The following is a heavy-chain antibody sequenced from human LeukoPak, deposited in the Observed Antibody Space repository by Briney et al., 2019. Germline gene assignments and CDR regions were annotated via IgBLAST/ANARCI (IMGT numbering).Heavy chain of an antibody. Sequence: PSETLSLTYAVKDGPFSGYYWSWIRQPPGKGLEWIGEINHSGSTNYNPSLKSRVTISVDTSKNQFSLKLSSVTAADTAVYYCARGRSIGGYVYYYMDVWGKGATVTVSS. CDR1: DGPFSGYY. V-gene: IGHV4-34*01. CDR3: ARGRSIGGYVYYYMDV. J-gene: IGHJ6*03. CDR2: INHSGST. D-gene: IGHD6-25*01.